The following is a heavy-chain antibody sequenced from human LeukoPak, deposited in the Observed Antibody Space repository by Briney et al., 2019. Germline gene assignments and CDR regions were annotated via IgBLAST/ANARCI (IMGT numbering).Heavy chain of an antibody. CDR2: INWNGGST. J-gene: IGHJ4*02. V-gene: IGHV3-20*04. D-gene: IGHD1-26*01. Sequence: GGSLRLSCAASGFTFDDFGMSWVGQAPGQGLEWVSGINWNGGSTGYADSVKGRFTISRDNATNSLYLQMNSLRAEDTALYYCARMVPYSGSYLLDGWGQRTLVTVYS. CDR1: GFTFDDFG. CDR3: ARMVPYSGSYLLDG.